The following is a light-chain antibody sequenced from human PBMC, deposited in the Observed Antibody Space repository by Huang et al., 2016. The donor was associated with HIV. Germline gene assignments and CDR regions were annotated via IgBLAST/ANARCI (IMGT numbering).Light chain of an antibody. V-gene: IGKV1-27*01. CDR1: RGITNN. CDR2: ASS. CDR3: QKDDSEPPLT. J-gene: IGKJ4*01. Sequence: DIQMTQSPSSRSASVGDRVTITCRACRGITNNLAWYQQKPGRVPKLLIYASSTLRPGAPSRVSGSGFGTDFTLTISRLQPEDVGTYYCQKDDSEPPLTFGGGTRVEI.